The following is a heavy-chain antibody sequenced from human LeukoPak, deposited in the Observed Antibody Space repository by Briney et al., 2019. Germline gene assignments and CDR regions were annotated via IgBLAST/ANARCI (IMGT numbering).Heavy chain of an antibody. D-gene: IGHD3-3*01. V-gene: IGHV3-72*01. CDR3: ARVRQTYDFWSGYYTTLGYMDV. J-gene: IGHJ6*03. Sequence: PGGSLRLSCAASGFTFSDHYMDWVRQAPGKGLEWVGRTRNKANSYTTEYDASVKGRFTISRDDSKNSLYLQMNSLKTEDTAVYYCARVRQTYDFWSGYYTTLGYMDVWGKGTTVTVSS. CDR1: GFTFSDHY. CDR2: TRNKANSYTT.